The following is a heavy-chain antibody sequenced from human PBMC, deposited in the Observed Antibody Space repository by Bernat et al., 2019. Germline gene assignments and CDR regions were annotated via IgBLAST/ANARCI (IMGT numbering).Heavy chain of an antibody. CDR3: ARHYKEIGDIPYFDY. CDR1: GGSISSYY. CDR2: IYYSGST. J-gene: IGHJ4*02. V-gene: IGHV4-59*08. Sequence: QVQLQESGPGLVKPSETLSLTCTVSGGSISSYYWSWIRQPPGKGLEWIWYIYYSGSTNYNPSLKSRVTISVDTSKNQFSLKLSSVTAADTAVYYCARHYKEIGDIPYFDYWGQGTLVTVSS. D-gene: IGHD2-21*01.